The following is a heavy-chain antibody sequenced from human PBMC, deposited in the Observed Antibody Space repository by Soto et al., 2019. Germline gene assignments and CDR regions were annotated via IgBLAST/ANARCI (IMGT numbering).Heavy chain of an antibody. D-gene: IGHD2-2*01. J-gene: IGHJ3*01. CDR1: GFTFSNFW. CDR3: ARAQLLPDDAFDA. V-gene: IGHV3-74*01. CDR2: INGDGSST. Sequence: PGGSLRLSCAASGFTFSNFWMHWVRQAPGEGPVWVSRINGDGSSTSHADSVKGRFTISRDNAENTLFLQMSGLRAEDTAVYYCARAQLLPDDAFDAWGRGTVVTVSS.